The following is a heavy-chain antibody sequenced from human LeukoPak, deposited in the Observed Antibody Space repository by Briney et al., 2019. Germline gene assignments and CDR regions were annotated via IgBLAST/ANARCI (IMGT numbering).Heavy chain of an antibody. CDR3: ARGGISIFGVVIYMDV. V-gene: IGHV3-20*04. CDR1: GFTVSSNY. J-gene: IGHJ6*03. CDR2: INWNGGST. Sequence: GGSLRLSCAASGFTVSSNYMSWVRQAPGKGLEWVSGINWNGGSTGYADSVKGRFTISRDNAKNSLSLQMNSLRVEDTALYYCARGGISIFGVVIYMDVWGKGTTVTVSS. D-gene: IGHD3-3*01.